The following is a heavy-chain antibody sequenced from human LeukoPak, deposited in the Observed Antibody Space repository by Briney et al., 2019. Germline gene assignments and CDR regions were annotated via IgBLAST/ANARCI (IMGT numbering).Heavy chain of an antibody. J-gene: IGHJ4*02. CDR2: INHSGST. CDR3: ARAQAGRPYYYDSSGYYF. D-gene: IGHD3-22*01. Sequence: SETLSLTCAVYGGSFSGYYWSWIRQPPGKGLEWIGEINHSGSTNYNPSLKSRVTISVDTSKNQFSLKLSSVTAADTAVYYCARAQAGRPYYYDSSGYYFWGQGTLVTVSS. CDR1: GGSFSGYY. V-gene: IGHV4-34*01.